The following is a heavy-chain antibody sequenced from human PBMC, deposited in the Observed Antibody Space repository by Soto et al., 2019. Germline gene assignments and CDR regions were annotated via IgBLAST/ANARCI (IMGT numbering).Heavy chain of an antibody. Sequence: GGSLRLSCAASGFTFSSYSMNWVRQAPGKGLEWVSSISSSSSYIYYADSVKGRFTISRDNAKNSLYLQMNSLRAEDTAVYYCAKSYMVRGVIAYYYYYMDVWGKGTTVTVSS. V-gene: IGHV3-21*01. J-gene: IGHJ6*03. CDR2: ISSSSSYI. D-gene: IGHD3-10*01. CDR3: AKSYMVRGVIAYYYYYMDV. CDR1: GFTFSSYS.